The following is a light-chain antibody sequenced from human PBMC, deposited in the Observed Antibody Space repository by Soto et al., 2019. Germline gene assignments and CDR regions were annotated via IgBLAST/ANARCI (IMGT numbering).Light chain of an antibody. Sequence: QSALTQPPSVSGSPGQSVAISCTGTSSDIGAYNRVSWYQQPPGTAPKLMIYDVNNRPSGVPDRFSGSKSGNTASLTISGLQADDEADYYCSSFTSSNTYVFGTVTKLTVL. J-gene: IGLJ1*01. V-gene: IGLV2-18*02. CDR2: DVN. CDR3: SSFTSSNTYV. CDR1: SSDIGAYNR.